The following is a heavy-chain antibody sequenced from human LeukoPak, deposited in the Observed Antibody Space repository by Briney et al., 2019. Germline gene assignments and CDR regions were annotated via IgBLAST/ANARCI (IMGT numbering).Heavy chain of an antibody. J-gene: IGHJ4*02. V-gene: IGHV1-69*05. Sequence: SVTVSFKASGGTFSGYAISWVRQAPGQGLEWMGVIIPIFGTANYAQKFQGRVTITTDESTSTAYMELSSLRSEDTAVYYCARNGEDYYDSSGYYSLDYWGEGTLVTVSS. CDR2: IIPIFGTA. D-gene: IGHD3-22*01. CDR3: ARNGEDYYDSSGYYSLDY. CDR1: GGTFSGYA.